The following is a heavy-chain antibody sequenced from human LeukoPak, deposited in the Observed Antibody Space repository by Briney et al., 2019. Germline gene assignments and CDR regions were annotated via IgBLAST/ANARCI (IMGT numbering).Heavy chain of an antibody. Sequence: GGSLRLSCAASGLTFSSYGMHWVRQAPGKGLEWVAVIWYDGSNKYYADSVKGRFTISRDNSKNTLYLQMNSLRAEDTAVYYCARDSQVYYDFWSGYHNYYYYYGMDVWGQGTTVTVSS. CDR1: GLTFSSYG. D-gene: IGHD3-3*01. V-gene: IGHV3-33*01. CDR2: IWYDGSNK. J-gene: IGHJ6*02. CDR3: ARDSQVYYDFWSGYHNYYYYYGMDV.